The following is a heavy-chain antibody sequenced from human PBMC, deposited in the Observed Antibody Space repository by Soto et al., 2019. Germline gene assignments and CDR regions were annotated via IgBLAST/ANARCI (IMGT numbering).Heavy chain of an antibody. CDR3: AKDRAQYQLRYTYYYYGMDV. CDR1: GFTFSSYG. Sequence: PGGSLRLSCAASGFTFSSYGMHWVRQAPGKGLEWVAVISYDGSNKYYADSVKGRFTISRDNSKNTLYLQMNSLRAEDTAVYYCAKDRAQYQLRYTYYYYGMDVWGQGTTVTVSS. V-gene: IGHV3-30*18. J-gene: IGHJ6*02. CDR2: ISYDGSNK. D-gene: IGHD2-2*02.